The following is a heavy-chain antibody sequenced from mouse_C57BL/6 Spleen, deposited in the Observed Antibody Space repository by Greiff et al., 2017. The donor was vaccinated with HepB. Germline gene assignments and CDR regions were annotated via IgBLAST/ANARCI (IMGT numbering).Heavy chain of an antibody. D-gene: IGHD2-4*01. Sequence: QVQLKQPGAELVRPGSSVKLSCKASGYTFTSYWMHWVKQRPIQGLEWIGNIDPSDSETHYNQKFKDKATLTVDKSSSTAYMQLSSLTSEDSAVYYCARRADYEGNYFDYWAKAPLSQSPQ. J-gene: IGHJ2*01. CDR2: IDPSDSET. V-gene: IGHV1-52*01. CDR3: ARRADYEGNYFDY. CDR1: GYTFTSYW.